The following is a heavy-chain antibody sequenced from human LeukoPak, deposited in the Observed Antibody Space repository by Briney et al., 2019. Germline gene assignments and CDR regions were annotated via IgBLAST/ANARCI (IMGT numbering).Heavy chain of an antibody. V-gene: IGHV4-4*07. CDR2: IYTSGST. CDR1: GGSISSYY. J-gene: IGHJ5*02. CDR3: ARDDYDILTGYYFWFDP. Sequence: TSETLSLTCTVSGGSISSYYWSWIRQPAGKGLEWIGRIYTSGSTNYNPSLKSRVTMSVDTSKNQFSLKLSSVTAADTAVYYCARDDYDILTGYYFWFDPWGQGTLVTVSS. D-gene: IGHD3-9*01.